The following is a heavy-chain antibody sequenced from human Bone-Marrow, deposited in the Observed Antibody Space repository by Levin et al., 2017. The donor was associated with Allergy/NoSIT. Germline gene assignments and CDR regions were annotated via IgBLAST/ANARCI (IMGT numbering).Heavy chain of an antibody. J-gene: IGHJ4*02. CDR2: MSPFTGNT. V-gene: IGHV1-18*01. D-gene: IGHD2-15*01. CDR1: GYNFISHG. Sequence: GESLKISCQTSGYNFISHGITWVRQAPGQGLEWMGWMSPFTGNTRTAETFQGRLTMTADTATNTAHMELTTLRSDDTAIYFCAKDRGSWGYCPSGSCYALGDWGQGTLVSVSS. CDR3: AKDRGSWGYCPSGSCYALGD.